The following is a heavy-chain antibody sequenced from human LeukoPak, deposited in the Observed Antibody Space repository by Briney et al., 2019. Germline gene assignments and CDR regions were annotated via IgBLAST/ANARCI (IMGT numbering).Heavy chain of an antibody. Sequence: GGSLRLSCAASGFTFDDYGMSWVRQAPGKGLEWVSGINWNGGSTGYADSVKGRFTISRDNAKNSLYLQMNGLRAEDTALYYCARAEGNYYDSSTGDYWGQGTLVTVSS. D-gene: IGHD3-22*01. CDR3: ARAEGNYYDSSTGDY. CDR2: INWNGGST. V-gene: IGHV3-20*04. J-gene: IGHJ4*02. CDR1: GFTFDDYG.